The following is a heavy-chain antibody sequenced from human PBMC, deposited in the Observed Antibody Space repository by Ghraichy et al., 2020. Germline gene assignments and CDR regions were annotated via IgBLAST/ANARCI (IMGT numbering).Heavy chain of an antibody. Sequence: GGSLRLSCAASGFTFSSYSMNWVRQAPGKGLEWVSSISSSSSYIYYADSVKGRFTISRDNAKNSLYLQMNSLRAEDTAVYYCARDQVVPAAGYYYGMDVWGQGTTVTVSS. CDR2: ISSSSSYI. CDR3: ARDQVVPAAGYYYGMDV. V-gene: IGHV3-21*01. CDR1: GFTFSSYS. J-gene: IGHJ6*02. D-gene: IGHD2-2*01.